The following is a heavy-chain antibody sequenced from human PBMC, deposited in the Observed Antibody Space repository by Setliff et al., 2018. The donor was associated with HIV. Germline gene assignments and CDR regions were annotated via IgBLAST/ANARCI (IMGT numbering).Heavy chain of an antibody. CDR1: GGSVSSGGYY. CDR3: ARTTIVAVPAANYYFDF. CDR2: IYYSGST. D-gene: IGHD2-2*01. J-gene: IGHJ4*02. Sequence: SETLSLTCTVSGGSVSSGGYYWSWIRQHPGKGLECIGYIYYSGSTSYNPSLKSRVTISVDTSKNQFSLNLRSVTVADTAVYYCARTTIVAVPAANYYFDFWGQGDLVTVSS. V-gene: IGHV4-31*02.